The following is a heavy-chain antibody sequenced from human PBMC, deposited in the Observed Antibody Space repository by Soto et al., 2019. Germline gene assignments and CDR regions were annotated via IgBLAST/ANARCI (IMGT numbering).Heavy chain of an antibody. J-gene: IGHJ4*02. V-gene: IGHV1-2*04. D-gene: IGHD3-9*01. CDR1: GYTFTGYY. Sequence: ASVKVSCKASGYTFTGYYMHWVRQAPGQGLEWMGWINPNSGGTNYAQKFQGWVTMTRDTSISTAYMELSRLRSDATAVYYCARGYDILTGLYYFDYWGQGTLVTVSS. CDR3: ARGYDILTGLYYFDY. CDR2: INPNSGGT.